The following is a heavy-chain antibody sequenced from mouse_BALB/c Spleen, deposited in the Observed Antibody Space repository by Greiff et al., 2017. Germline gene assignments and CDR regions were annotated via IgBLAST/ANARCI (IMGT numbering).Heavy chain of an antibody. Sequence: VQLQQSGPGLVAPSQSLSITCTVSGFSLTSYGVHWVRPPPGKGLEWLGVIWAGGSTNYNSALMSRLSISKDNSKSQVFLKMNSLQTDDTAMYYCARDEDYGPHWFAYWGQGTLVTVSA. CDR2: IWAGGST. D-gene: IGHD1-2*01. J-gene: IGHJ3*01. CDR1: GFSLTSYG. CDR3: ARDEDYGPHWFAY. V-gene: IGHV2-9*02.